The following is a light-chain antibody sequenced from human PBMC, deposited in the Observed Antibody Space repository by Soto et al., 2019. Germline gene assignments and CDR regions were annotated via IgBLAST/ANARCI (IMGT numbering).Light chain of an antibody. Sequence: DIQMTQSPSTLSASVGDRVTITSRASQSISSWLDWYQQKPGKAPNLLIYKASSLESGVPSRFSGSGSGTEFTLTISSLQPDDFATYYCQQYNSYPLTFGGGTKVEIK. CDR1: QSISSW. CDR3: QQYNSYPLT. J-gene: IGKJ4*01. CDR2: KAS. V-gene: IGKV1-5*03.